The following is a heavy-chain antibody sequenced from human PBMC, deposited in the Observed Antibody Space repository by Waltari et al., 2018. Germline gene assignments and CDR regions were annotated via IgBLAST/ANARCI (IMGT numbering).Heavy chain of an antibody. Sequence: QVQLQESGPGLVKPSETLSLTCAVSGDSINNYYWNWIRQPPGKELEWIGYIAYNGRTNYHPSLPSRVTISVDTSKTQFSLKLTSVTAADTAVYYCGRSYDFWSGYPLDYWGPGSLVTVSS. CDR2: IAYNGRT. D-gene: IGHD3-3*01. V-gene: IGHV4-59*01. J-gene: IGHJ4*02. CDR3: GRSYDFWSGYPLDY. CDR1: GDSINNYY.